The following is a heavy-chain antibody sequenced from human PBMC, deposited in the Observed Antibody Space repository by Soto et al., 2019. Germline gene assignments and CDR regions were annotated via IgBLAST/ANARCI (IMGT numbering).Heavy chain of an antibody. D-gene: IGHD1-26*01. CDR1: GYTFTVYY. V-gene: IGHV1-2*02. CDR3: ARDLAKGGGSAGFDY. CDR2: INPKSGGT. J-gene: IGHJ4*02. Sequence: ASVKVSCKASGYTFTVYYMHWVRQAPGQGLEWMGWINPKSGGTMYPQKFQGRVTMTWDTSISTAYMELTRLRSDDTAVYYCARDLAKGGGSAGFDYWGQGTLVTVSS.